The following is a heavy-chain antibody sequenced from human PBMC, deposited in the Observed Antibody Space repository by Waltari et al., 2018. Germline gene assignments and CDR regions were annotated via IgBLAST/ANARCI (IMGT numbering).Heavy chain of an antibody. J-gene: IGHJ6*02. CDR2: INHSGST. V-gene: IGHV4-34*01. CDR3: ARAQNYYYYGMDV. Sequence: QVQLQQWGAGLLKPSETLSLTCAVYGGSFSGYYWSWIRQPPGKGLEWIGEINHSGSTNYHPALKSRVTISVDTSKNQFSLKLSSVTAADTAVYYCARAQNYYYYGMDVWGQGTTVTVSS. CDR1: GGSFSGYY.